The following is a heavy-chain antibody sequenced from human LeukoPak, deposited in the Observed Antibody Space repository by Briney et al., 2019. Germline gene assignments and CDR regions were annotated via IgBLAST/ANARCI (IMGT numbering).Heavy chain of an antibody. V-gene: IGHV4-4*07. D-gene: IGHD2-2*01. Sequence: TSETLSLTCTVSGGSISSYYWSCIRQSAGKGLEWIGRIYSSGNTNYNPSLKSRVTMSVDTSKNQFSLKLTSVTAADTAVYYCARGRCSTTSCRYWYYGMDVWGQGTTVTVSS. CDR2: IYSSGNT. CDR1: GGSISSYY. J-gene: IGHJ6*02. CDR3: ARGRCSTTSCRYWYYGMDV.